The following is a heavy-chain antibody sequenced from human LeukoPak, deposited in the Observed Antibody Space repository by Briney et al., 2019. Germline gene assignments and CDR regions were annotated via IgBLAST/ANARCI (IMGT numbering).Heavy chain of an antibody. J-gene: IGHJ5*02. D-gene: IGHD3-10*01. CDR1: GGSISSYY. Sequence: SETLSLTCTISGGSISSYYWSWIRQPAGKGLKWIGRIYSSGSTDYNPSLKSRATMSVDTSKNKFSLKLSSVTAADTAVYYCARDSGTTGEVKFDPWGQGTLVTVSS. V-gene: IGHV4-4*07. CDR2: IYSSGST. CDR3: ARDSGTTGEVKFDP.